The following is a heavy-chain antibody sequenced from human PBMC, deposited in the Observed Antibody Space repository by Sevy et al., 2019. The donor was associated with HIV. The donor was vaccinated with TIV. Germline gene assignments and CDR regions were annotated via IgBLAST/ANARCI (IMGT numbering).Heavy chain of an antibody. CDR1: GGSISNYY. J-gene: IGHJ5*02. D-gene: IGHD5-12*01. V-gene: IGHV4-59*13. CDR3: ARALYSAYGRVDR. CDR2: IYYNGYT. Sequence: SETLSLTCTVSGGSISNYYWSWIRQPPGKGLEWIGYIYYNGYTNYNPFLKSRVTISLDTSKNQFSLKLTSVTTADTAVYYCARALYSAYGRVDRWGQGTLVTVSS.